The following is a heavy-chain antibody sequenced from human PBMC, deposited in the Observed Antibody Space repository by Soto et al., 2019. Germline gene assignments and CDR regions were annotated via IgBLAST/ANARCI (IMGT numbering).Heavy chain of an antibody. CDR2: IIPIFGTA. V-gene: IGHV1-69*13. Sequence: ASVQVSCKASGGTFSSYAISWVRQAPGQGLEWMGGIIPIFGTANYAQKFQGRVTITADESTSTAYMELSSLRSEDTAVYYCARGFWSGYYLASYYFDYWGQGTLVTVSS. D-gene: IGHD3-3*01. J-gene: IGHJ4*02. CDR3: ARGFWSGYYLASYYFDY. CDR1: GGTFSSYA.